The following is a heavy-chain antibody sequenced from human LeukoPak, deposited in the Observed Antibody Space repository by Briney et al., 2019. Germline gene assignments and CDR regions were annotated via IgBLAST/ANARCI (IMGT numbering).Heavy chain of an antibody. V-gene: IGHV4-4*09. CDR2: IHTSGST. CDR1: GDSSSNYY. CDR3: ARGSGWLTPN. J-gene: IGHJ4*02. Sequence: SETLSLTCSVSGDSSSNYYWSWFRQPPGKRLEWIGLIHTSGSTNYNPSLKSRVTMSLDTSNSHFSLKLNSVTAADTAVYYCARGSGWLTPNWGQGTLVTVAS. D-gene: IGHD4/OR15-4a*01.